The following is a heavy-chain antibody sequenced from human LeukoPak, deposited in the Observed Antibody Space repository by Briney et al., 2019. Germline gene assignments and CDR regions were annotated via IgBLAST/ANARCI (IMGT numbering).Heavy chain of an antibody. CDR1: GYTFTSYD. J-gene: IGHJ4*02. D-gene: IGHD3-22*01. CDR2: MNPNSGNT. V-gene: IGHV1-8*01. Sequence: GASVKVSCKASGYTFTSYDINWVRQATGQGLEWMGWMNPNSGNTGYAQKFQGRVTMTRNTSISTAYMELSNLRSEDTAVYYCARDLAYYYDSSGYLGYFDYWGQGTLVTVSS. CDR3: ARDLAYYYDSSGYLGYFDY.